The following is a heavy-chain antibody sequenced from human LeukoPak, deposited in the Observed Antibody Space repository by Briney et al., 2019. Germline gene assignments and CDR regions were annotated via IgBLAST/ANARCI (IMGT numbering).Heavy chain of an antibody. D-gene: IGHD3-10*01. J-gene: IGHJ4*02. CDR3: ARFHGSGTSSYFDY. CDR1: GYSFSTYW. CDR2: IYPGNSDT. V-gene: IGHV5-51*01. Sequence: GESLKISCKGSGYSFSTYWIGWVRQMPGKGLEWMGIIYPGNSDTRNSPSFQGQVTISAAKSINTAYLQWSSLKASDTAMYYCARFHGSGTSSYFDYWGQGTLVTVSS.